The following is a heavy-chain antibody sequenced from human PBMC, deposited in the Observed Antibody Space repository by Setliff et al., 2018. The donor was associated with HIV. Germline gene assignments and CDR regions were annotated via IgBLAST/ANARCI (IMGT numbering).Heavy chain of an antibody. J-gene: IGHJ5*02. D-gene: IGHD2-21*02. CDR3: SRHDCGGDCSINWFDP. CDR2: IFYTGTT. Sequence: SETLSLTCAVSGYSIRDNFFWGWVRQPPGKGLEWIGSIFYTGTTYYNPSLKSRVTLSLDTSKNQFSLELTSVTAADTAVYYCSRHDCGGDCSINWFDPWGQGTLVTVSS. CDR1: GYSIRDNFF. V-gene: IGHV4-38-2*01.